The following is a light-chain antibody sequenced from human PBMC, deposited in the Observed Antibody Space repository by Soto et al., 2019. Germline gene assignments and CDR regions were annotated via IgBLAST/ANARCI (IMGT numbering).Light chain of an antibody. CDR3: SSYVGNDIWV. CDR2: EVT. V-gene: IGLV2-8*01. Sequence: QPVLTQPPSAYGSPGQSVTISCTGTSSDVGAYNYVSWYQQYPGKAPKLMNYEVTKRPSGVPDRFSGSKSGNTASLTVSGLQAEDEADYYCSSYVGNDIWVFGGGTKLTVL. CDR1: SSDVGAYNY. J-gene: IGLJ3*02.